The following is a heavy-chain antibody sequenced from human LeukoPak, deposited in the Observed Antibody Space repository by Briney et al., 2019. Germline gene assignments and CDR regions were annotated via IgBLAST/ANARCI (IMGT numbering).Heavy chain of an antibody. CDR1: GFTYSSHA. D-gene: IGHD5-24*01. CDR3: AKEVATTPPYFDY. CDR2: ISGSGGRT. V-gene: IGHV3-23*01. J-gene: IGHJ4*02. Sequence: GGSLRLSCAASGFTYSSHAMSWVRQAPGKGLEWVSAISGSGGRTYYADSVKGRFTISTDKSKNTLSLQMNSLRAEDTAVYYCAKEVATTPPYFDYWGQGTLVTVSS.